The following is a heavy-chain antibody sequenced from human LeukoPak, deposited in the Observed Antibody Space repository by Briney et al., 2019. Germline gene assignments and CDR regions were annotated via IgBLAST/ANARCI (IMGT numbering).Heavy chain of an antibody. D-gene: IGHD1-7*01. Sequence: PGGSLRLSCVGSGFTFSNYWMNWVRQAPGKGLEWVANTKGSDKGHVDSVKGRFSVSRDDARNSLYLQMDSLRAEDTAVYYCARDVDWNYDLWGQGTVVRVSS. J-gene: IGHJ4*02. CDR2: TKGSDK. V-gene: IGHV3-7*01. CDR1: GFTFSNYW. CDR3: ARDVDWNYDL.